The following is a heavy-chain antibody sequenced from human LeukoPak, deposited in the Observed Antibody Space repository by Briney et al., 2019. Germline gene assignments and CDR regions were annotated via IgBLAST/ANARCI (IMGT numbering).Heavy chain of an antibody. D-gene: IGHD3-9*01. CDR2: IYYYGNT. J-gene: IGHJ4*02. CDR3: ARGHDDTGYYSHHFDY. V-gene: IGHV4-39*07. Sequence: PSETLSLTCTVSGGSITSHYWGWIRQPPGKGLEWIGSIYYYGNTYYNPSPKSRVTISVDTSKNQVSLKLSSVTAADTAVYYCARGHDDTGYYSHHFDYWGQGTLVTVSS. CDR1: GGSITSHY.